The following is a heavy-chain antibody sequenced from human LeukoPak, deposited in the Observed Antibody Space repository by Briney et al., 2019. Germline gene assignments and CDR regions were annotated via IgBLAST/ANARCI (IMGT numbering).Heavy chain of an antibody. D-gene: IGHD4-17*01. J-gene: IGHJ4*02. Sequence: GRSLRLSCAASGFAFSTYGMHWVRQAPGKGLEWVAFIWYDGSNKYYADSVKGRFTISRDNSKNTLYLQMNSLRAEDTAVFYCARDRGDYYYFDYWGQGTLVTVSS. V-gene: IGHV3-33*01. CDR2: IWYDGSNK. CDR1: GFAFSTYG. CDR3: ARDRGDYYYFDY.